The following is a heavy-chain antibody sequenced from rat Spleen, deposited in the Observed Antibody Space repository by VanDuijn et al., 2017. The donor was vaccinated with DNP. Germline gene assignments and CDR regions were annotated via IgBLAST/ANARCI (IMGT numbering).Heavy chain of an antibody. CDR3: VRHRLYNNLFDY. CDR2: ISYDGGNT. D-gene: IGHD1-10*01. V-gene: IGHV5-7*01. CDR1: GFTFSGYY. Sequence: EVQLVESGGGLVQPGRSLKLSCAASGFTFSGYYMAWVRQAPTKGLEWVAYISYDGGNTYYGDSVKGRFTISRDNIGSALYLQMDSLSSEDTATYYCVRHRLYNNLFDYWGQGVMVTVSS. J-gene: IGHJ2*01.